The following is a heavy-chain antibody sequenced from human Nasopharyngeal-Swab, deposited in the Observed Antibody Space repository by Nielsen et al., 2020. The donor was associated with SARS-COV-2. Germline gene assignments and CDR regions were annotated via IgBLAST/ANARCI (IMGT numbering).Heavy chain of an antibody. CDR1: GFSLSTSGVG. CDR2: IYWDDDK. CDR3: AHSTAGGNWNVLVYFDY. J-gene: IGHJ4*02. Sequence: SGPTLVKPTQTLTLTCTFSGFSLSTSGVGVGWIRQPPGKALEWLALIYWDDDKRYSPSLKSRLTITKDTSKNQVVLTMTNMDPVDTATYCCAHSTAGGNWNVLVYFDYWDQGTLVTVSS. D-gene: IGHD1-20*01. V-gene: IGHV2-5*02.